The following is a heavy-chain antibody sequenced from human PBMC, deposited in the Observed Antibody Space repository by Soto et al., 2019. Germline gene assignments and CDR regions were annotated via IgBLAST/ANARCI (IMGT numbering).Heavy chain of an antibody. D-gene: IGHD3-9*01. CDR1: GFTFSSYA. V-gene: IGHV3-23*01. J-gene: IGHJ3*02. Sequence: EVQLLESGGGLVQPGGSLRLSCAASGFTFSSYAMSWVRQAPGKGLEWVSAISGSGGSTYYADSVKGRFTISRDNSKNTLYLQMNSLRAEDTAVYYCAKDLNGRTAGVRYFDWLLSVDAFDIWGQGTMVTVSS. CDR3: AKDLNGRTAGVRYFDWLLSVDAFDI. CDR2: ISGSGGST.